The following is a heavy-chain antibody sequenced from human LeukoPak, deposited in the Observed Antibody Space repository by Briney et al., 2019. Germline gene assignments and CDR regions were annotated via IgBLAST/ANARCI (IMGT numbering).Heavy chain of an antibody. V-gene: IGHV3-23*01. CDR2: ISGSGGST. Sequence: GGSLRLSCAASGFTFSSYAMNWVRQAPGKGLEWVSAISGSGGSTYYADSVTGRFTISRDNSKNTLYLQMNSLRAEDTAVFYCARVGGYSFGLGGGLDSWGQGTLVTVSS. CDR1: GFTFSSYA. D-gene: IGHD5-18*01. CDR3: ARVGGYSFGLGGGLDS. J-gene: IGHJ4*02.